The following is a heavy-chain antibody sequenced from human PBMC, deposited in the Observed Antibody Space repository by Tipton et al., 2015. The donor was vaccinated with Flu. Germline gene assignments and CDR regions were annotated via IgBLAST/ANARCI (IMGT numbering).Heavy chain of an antibody. V-gene: IGHV1-46*01. CDR1: GYTLTSYY. Sequence: QSGAEVKKPGASVKVSCKASGYTLTSYYLHWVRQAPGQGLEWMGIINPSGGSTRYAQKFQDRVTMSRDTSTSTVYMELSSLRSEDTAVYYCARGNIVGASGPGRLDYWGQGTLVTVSS. J-gene: IGHJ4*02. CDR3: ARGNIVGASGPGRLDY. CDR2: INPSGGST. D-gene: IGHD1-26*01.